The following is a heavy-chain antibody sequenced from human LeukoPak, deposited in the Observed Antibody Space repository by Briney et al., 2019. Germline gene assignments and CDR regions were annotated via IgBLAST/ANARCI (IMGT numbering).Heavy chain of an antibody. CDR2: INHSGST. D-gene: IGHD4-17*01. J-gene: IGHJ4*02. V-gene: IGHV4-34*01. Sequence: SETLSLTCAVYGGSFSGYYWSWIRQPPGKGLEWIGEINHSGSTNYNPSLKSRLTISVDTSKNQFSLKLSSVTAADTAVYYCARDPGDYFDYWGQGTLVTVSS. CDR3: ARDPGDYFDY. CDR1: GGSFSGYY.